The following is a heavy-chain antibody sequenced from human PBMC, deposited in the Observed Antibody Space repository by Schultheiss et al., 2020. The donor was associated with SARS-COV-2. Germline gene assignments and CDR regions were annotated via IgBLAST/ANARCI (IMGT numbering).Heavy chain of an antibody. D-gene: IGHD4-17*01. CDR1: GFTFSSYG. J-gene: IGHJ6*02. V-gene: IGHV3-30*18. CDR2: ISYDGSNK. Sequence: GGSLRLSCAASGFTFSSYGMHWVRQAPGKGLEWVAVISYDGSNKYYADSVKGRFTISRDNAKNSLYLQMNSLRAEDTAVYYCAKNLDYGDYDDSVSFYYYGMDVWGQGTTVTVSS. CDR3: AKNLDYGDYDDSVSFYYYGMDV.